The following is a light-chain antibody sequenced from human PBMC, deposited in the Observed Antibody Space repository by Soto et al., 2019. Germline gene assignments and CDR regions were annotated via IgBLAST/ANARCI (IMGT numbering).Light chain of an antibody. CDR3: HQYSRSPPYT. J-gene: IGKJ2*01. CDR2: GAS. V-gene: IGKV3-20*01. Sequence: EIVLTQSPDTLSLSPGERATVSCRASKSVSNNDLAWYQQRPGQAPRLVLYGASTRPTGIPDRFSGSGSGREFTLTISRLEPEDFAVYYCHQYSRSPPYTFGQGTKLDIK. CDR1: KSVSNND.